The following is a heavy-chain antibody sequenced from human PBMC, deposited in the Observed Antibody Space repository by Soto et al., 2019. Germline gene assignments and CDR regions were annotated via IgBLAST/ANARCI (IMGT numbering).Heavy chain of an antibody. Sequence: QVQLQESGPGLVKPSQTLSLTCTVSGGSISSGDYYWSWIRQPPGKGLEWIGYIYHSGSTYYNPSLQSRVTISVNTSKNQFSLKLSSVTAADTAVYYCARERPDGARLDPCGQGTLVTVSS. J-gene: IGHJ5*02. CDR1: GGSISSGDYY. V-gene: IGHV4-30-4*01. CDR2: IYHSGST. D-gene: IGHD6-6*01. CDR3: ARERPDGARLDP.